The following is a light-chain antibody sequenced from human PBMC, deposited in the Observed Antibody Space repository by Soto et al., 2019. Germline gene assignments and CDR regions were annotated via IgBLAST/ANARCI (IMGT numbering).Light chain of an antibody. CDR1: QSISSY. CDR2: TAS. V-gene: IGKV1-39*01. Sequence: DIQMTQSPSSLSAPVGDRVTITCLASQSISSYLNWYQQKPGKAPKLLIYTASSLQSGVPSRFSGGGSGTDFTLTISSLQPEDFATYYCQQSYNTPQTFGQGTKVDI. CDR3: QQSYNTPQT. J-gene: IGKJ1*01.